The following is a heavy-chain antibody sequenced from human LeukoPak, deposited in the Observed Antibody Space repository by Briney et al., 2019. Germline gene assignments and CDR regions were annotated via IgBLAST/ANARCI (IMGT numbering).Heavy chain of an antibody. D-gene: IGHD1/OR15-1a*01. CDR1: GFTFSSYD. J-gene: IGHJ5*02. V-gene: IGHV3-33*01. CDR3: TRAAGITGTSRDNWFGP. CDR2: IWHDGNRK. Sequence: PGTSLRLSCAASGFTFSSYDMHWVRRAPGKGLEWVASIWHDGNRKYHADSVEGRFTISRDNSKNTVYVQMNSLRADDTAVYYCTRAAGITGTSRDNWFGPWGQGTLVIVSS.